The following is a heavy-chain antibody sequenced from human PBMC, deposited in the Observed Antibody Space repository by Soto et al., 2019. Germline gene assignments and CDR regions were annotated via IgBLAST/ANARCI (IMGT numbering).Heavy chain of an antibody. J-gene: IGHJ6*02. CDR2: IRSKANSYAT. D-gene: IGHD3-9*01. V-gene: IGHV3-73*02. CDR3: TSLKYYDIVTGYSLGGMDV. CDR1: GFTFSGSA. Sequence: EVQLVESGGGLVQPGGSLKLSCAASGFTFSGSAMHWVRQASGKGLEWVGRIRSKANSYATAHAASVKGRFTISRDDSKNTAYLQMNSRTTDDTAVYYCTSLKYYDIVTGYSLGGMDVWGQGTTVTVSS.